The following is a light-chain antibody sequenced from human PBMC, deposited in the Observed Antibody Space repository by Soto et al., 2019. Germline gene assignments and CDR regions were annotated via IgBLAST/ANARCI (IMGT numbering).Light chain of an antibody. V-gene: IGKV3-15*01. CDR2: GAS. Sequence: EIVMTQSPANLSVSPGERKTLSCRASQNVSSNLAWYQQKPGQAPRLLIYGASTRASGIPARFSGSGSGTEFTLTISSLQSEDFAVYYCQQYNNWPALTFGGGTKVDIK. CDR1: QNVSSN. J-gene: IGKJ4*01. CDR3: QQYNNWPALT.